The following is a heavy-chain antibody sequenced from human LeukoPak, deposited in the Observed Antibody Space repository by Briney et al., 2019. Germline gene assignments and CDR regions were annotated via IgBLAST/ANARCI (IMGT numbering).Heavy chain of an antibody. J-gene: IGHJ4*02. D-gene: IGHD2-2*01. CDR1: GYTFTGYG. V-gene: IGHV1-18*01. CDR2: ISAYNGNT. CDR3: SRDLSSSPHYFDY. Sequence: GASVKVSCKASGYTFTGYGISWVRRAPGQGPEWMGWISAYNGNTNYVQQLQGRVTMTTDTSTSTAYMELRSLRSDDTAVYYCSRDLSSSPHYFDYWGQGTLVTVSS.